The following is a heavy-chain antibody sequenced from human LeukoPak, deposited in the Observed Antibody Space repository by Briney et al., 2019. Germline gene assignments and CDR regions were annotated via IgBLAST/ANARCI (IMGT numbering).Heavy chain of an antibody. Sequence: SVTVSCKASGGTFSSYAVSWVRQAPGQGLEWMGGIIPIFGTANYAQKFQGRVTITADESTSTAYMELSSLRSEDTAVYYCARVADVLRYFDWLLPSSPYFDYWGQGTLVTVSS. CDR3: ARVADVLRYFDWLLPSSPYFDY. D-gene: IGHD3-9*01. V-gene: IGHV1-69*13. CDR1: GGTFSSYA. J-gene: IGHJ4*02. CDR2: IIPIFGTA.